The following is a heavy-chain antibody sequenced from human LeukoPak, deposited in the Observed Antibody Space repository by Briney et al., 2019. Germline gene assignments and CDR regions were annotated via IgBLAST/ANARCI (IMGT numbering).Heavy chain of an antibody. J-gene: IGHJ4*02. Sequence: GGSLRLSCEDSGFTFNTYAIYWVRQAPGKGLEWVSGICGSGGFTYYADSVKGRFTISRDNSKNTVYLQMNSLTADDTAVYYCAKTTVGYSSGRYPGWPADCWGQGTLVTVSS. CDR2: ICGSGGFT. CDR1: GFTFNTYA. V-gene: IGHV3-23*01. D-gene: IGHD6-19*01. CDR3: AKTTVGYSSGRYPGWPADC.